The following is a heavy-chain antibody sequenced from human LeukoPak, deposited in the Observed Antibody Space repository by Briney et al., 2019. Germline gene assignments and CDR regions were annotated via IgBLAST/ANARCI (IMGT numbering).Heavy chain of an antibody. J-gene: IGHJ5*02. CDR1: GYTFTDYY. CDR2: INPNSGGT. D-gene: IGHD5-18*01. V-gene: IGHV1-2*02. Sequence: ASVKVSCKASGYTFTDYYIHWVRQAPGQGLEWMGWINPNSGGTHYAQKFQGRVTMTRDTSISTAYMELSRLRSDDTAVCYCARDIVMVTYWFDPWGQGTLVTVSS. CDR3: ARDIVMVTYWFDP.